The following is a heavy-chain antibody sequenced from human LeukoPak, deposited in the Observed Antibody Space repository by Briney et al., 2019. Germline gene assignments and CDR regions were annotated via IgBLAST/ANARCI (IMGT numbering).Heavy chain of an antibody. V-gene: IGHV3-30-3*01. CDR3: ASYRKFYDYIWGNYR. CDR1: GFTFTSYA. CDR2: ISYDGSST. Sequence: GGSLRLSCATSGFTFTSYAMNWVRQAPGKGLEWVALISYDGSSTNYADSVKGRFTISRDNYKNTLYLQMNSLRAEDTAVYYCASYRKFYDYIWGNYRWGQGTLVTVSS. D-gene: IGHD3-16*02. J-gene: IGHJ4*02.